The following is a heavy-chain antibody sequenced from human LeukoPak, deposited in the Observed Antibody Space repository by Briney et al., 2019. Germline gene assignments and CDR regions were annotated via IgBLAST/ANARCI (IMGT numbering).Heavy chain of an antibody. CDR3: ARVRRSITIFGVVIPHPYYFDY. J-gene: IGHJ4*02. CDR2: INHSGST. D-gene: IGHD3-3*01. Sequence: PSETLSLTCAVYGGSFSGYYWSWIRQPPGKGLEWIGEINHSGSTNYNLSLKSRVTISVDTSKNQFSLKLSSVTAADTAVYYCARVRRSITIFGVVIPHPYYFDYWGQGTLVTVSS. CDR1: GGSFSGYY. V-gene: IGHV4-34*01.